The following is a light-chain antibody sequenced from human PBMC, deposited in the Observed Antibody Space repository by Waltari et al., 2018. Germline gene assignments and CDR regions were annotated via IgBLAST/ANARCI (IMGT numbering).Light chain of an antibody. Sequence: DVVMTQSPLSLPITPGQPASMTCRSSQSLLHRNGNTYLSWFLQKPGQPPRRLIYRVSNRDSGVPDRFSGSGAGTDFTLKISRVEAEDVGVYYCMQGTQFPWTFGQGTKVEIK. CDR1: QSLLHRNGNTY. V-gene: IGKV2-30*02. CDR3: MQGTQFPWT. J-gene: IGKJ1*01. CDR2: RVS.